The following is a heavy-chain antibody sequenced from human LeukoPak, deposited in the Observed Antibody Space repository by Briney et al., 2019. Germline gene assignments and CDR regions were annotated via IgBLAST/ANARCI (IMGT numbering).Heavy chain of an antibody. CDR3: AKDHYDSSGSDLDY. V-gene: IGHV3-9*01. J-gene: IGHJ4*02. CDR1: GFTFKDYG. CDR2: ISWNSGSI. Sequence: GGSLRLSCAATGFTFKDYGMHWVRQPPGKGLEWVSGISWNSGSIGYADSVKGRFTISRDNAKNSLYLQMNSLRAEDTALYYCAKDHYDSSGSDLDYWGQGTLVTVSS. D-gene: IGHD3-22*01.